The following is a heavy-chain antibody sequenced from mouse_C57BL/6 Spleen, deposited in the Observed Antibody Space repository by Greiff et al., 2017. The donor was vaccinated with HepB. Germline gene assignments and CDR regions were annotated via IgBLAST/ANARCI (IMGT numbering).Heavy chain of an antibody. Sequence: QVQLQQPGPELVKPGASVKLSCKASGYTFTSYWLHWVKQRPGQGLEWIGNINPSNGGTNYNEKFKSKATLTVDKSSSTAYMQRSSLTAEDSAVYYCARTDYDYDEAWFAYWGQGTLVTVSA. V-gene: IGHV1-53*01. D-gene: IGHD2-4*01. J-gene: IGHJ3*01. CDR2: INPSNGGT. CDR3: ARTDYDYDEAWFAY. CDR1: GYTFTSYW.